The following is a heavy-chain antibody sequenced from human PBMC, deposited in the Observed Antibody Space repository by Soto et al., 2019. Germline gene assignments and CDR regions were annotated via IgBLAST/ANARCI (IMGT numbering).Heavy chain of an antibody. Sequence: SETLSLTCTVSGGSISSSSYYWVWIRQPPGKGLEWIGSIYYSGSTYYNPSLKSRVTISVDTSKNQFSLKLSSVTAADTAVYYCARQQGSVVVTAYYFDYWGQGTLVTVSS. CDR3: ARQQGSVVVTAYYFDY. CDR2: IYYSGST. CDR1: GGSISSSSYY. V-gene: IGHV4-39*01. D-gene: IGHD2-21*02. J-gene: IGHJ4*02.